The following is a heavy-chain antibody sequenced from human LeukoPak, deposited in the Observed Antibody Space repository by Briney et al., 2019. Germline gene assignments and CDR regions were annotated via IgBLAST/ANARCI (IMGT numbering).Heavy chain of an antibody. Sequence: ASVKVSCKASGYTFSTYGISWVRQAPGQGLEWMGWISAYNGNTDYAQNFQGRVTMTTDTSTSTAYMELSSLRSEDTAVYYCARTITDAFDIWGQGTMVTVSS. D-gene: IGHD1-14*01. CDR1: GYTFSTYG. J-gene: IGHJ3*02. CDR2: ISAYNGNT. V-gene: IGHV1-18*01. CDR3: ARTITDAFDI.